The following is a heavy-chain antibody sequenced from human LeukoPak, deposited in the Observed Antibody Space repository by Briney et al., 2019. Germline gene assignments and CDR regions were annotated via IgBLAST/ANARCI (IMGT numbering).Heavy chain of an antibody. V-gene: IGHV3-23*01. J-gene: IGHJ6*02. CDR1: GFTFSSYA. CDR2: ISGSGGST. Sequence: GGSLRLSSAASGFTFSSYAMSWVRQAPGKGLEWVSAISGSGGSTYYADSVKGRFTISRDNSKNTLYLQMNSLRAEDTAVYYCANRPYYYYGMDVWGQGTTVTVSS. CDR3: ANRPYYYYGMDV.